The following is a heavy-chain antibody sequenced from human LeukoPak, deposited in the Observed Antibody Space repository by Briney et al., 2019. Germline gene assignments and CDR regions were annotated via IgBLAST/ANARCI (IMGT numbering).Heavy chain of an antibody. V-gene: IGHV4-39*01. CDR1: GGSISSSSHY. J-gene: IGHJ3*02. CDR3: AKHESLIAFDI. Sequence: SETLSLTCTVSGGSISSSSHYWGWIRQPPGKGLEWIASIHYSGSTNYNPSLKSRVTISVDTSKNQVSLKLSSVTAADTVVYYCAKHESLIAFDIWGQGTMVTVSS. CDR2: IHYSGST.